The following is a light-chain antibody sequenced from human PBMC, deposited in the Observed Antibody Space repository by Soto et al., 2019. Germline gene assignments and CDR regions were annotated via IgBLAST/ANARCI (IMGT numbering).Light chain of an antibody. V-gene: IGLV2-14*01. J-gene: IGLJ3*02. CDR3: SSYTTVPSPQWV. CDR1: SSDVGGYNY. Sequence: QSVLTQPASVSGSPGQSITISCTGTSSDVGGYNYVSWYQLHPGKAPKLIIYEVSNRPSGVSNRFSGSKSGNTASLTISGLQAEDEADYYCSSYTTVPSPQWVFAGGTKVTVL. CDR2: EVS.